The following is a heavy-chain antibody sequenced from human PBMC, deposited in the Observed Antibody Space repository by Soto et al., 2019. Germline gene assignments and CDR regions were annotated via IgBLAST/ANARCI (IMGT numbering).Heavy chain of an antibody. J-gene: IGHJ3*02. D-gene: IGHD1-26*01. V-gene: IGHV3-9*01. CDR3: AKDIDSVGANAFDI. CDR1: GFTFDDYA. Sequence: GGSLRLSCAASGFTFDDYAMHWVRQAPGKGLEWVSGISWNSGSIGYADSVKGRFTISRDNAKNSLYLQMNSLRAEDTALYYCAKDIDSVGANAFDIWGQGTMVTVSS. CDR2: ISWNSGSI.